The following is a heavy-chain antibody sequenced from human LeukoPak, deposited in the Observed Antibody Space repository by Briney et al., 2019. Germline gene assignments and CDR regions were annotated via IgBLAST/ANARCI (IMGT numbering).Heavy chain of an antibody. CDR1: GFTFISYW. CDR3: AREGPGNDFDY. J-gene: IGHJ4*02. V-gene: IGHV3-74*01. D-gene: IGHD1-1*01. Sequence: GGSLRLSCAASGFTFISYWMHWVRQAPGKGLAWVSRINSDGSSTRYADSVKGRFTMSRDNAKNTLYLQMNSLRAEDTAVYYCAREGPGNDFDYWGQGTLVTVSS. CDR2: INSDGSST.